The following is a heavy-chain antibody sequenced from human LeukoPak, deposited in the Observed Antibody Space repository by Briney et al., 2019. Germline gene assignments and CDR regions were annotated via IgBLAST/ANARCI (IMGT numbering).Heavy chain of an antibody. CDR1: GFTFSTFT. Sequence: GGSLRLSCAASGFTFSTFTMNWVRQAPGKGLEWVSSIISTGTTIYYADSVKGRFTISRDNAKNSLFLQMNSLRDEDTAVYYCARSASPDYWDQGTLVTVSS. J-gene: IGHJ4*02. CDR3: ARSASPDY. V-gene: IGHV3-48*02. CDR2: IISTGTTI.